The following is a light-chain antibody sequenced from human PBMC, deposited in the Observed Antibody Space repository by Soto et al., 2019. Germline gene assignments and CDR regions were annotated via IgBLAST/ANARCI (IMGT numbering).Light chain of an antibody. Sequence: QLVLTQSPSASASLGATVKLTCTLTSGRSSYTIAWHQQKPEKGPRYLLMVNSDGSHSKGDGSLARFSGSSSGAERYLIISGLQSDDEADYYCQSWGTGIVFGGGTKLTVL. CDR2: VNSDGSH. V-gene: IGLV4-69*01. CDR1: SGRSSYT. J-gene: IGLJ2*01. CDR3: QSWGTGIV.